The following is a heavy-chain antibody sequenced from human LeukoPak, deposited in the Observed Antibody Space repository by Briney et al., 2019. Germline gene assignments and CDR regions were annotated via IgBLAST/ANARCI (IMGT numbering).Heavy chain of an antibody. Sequence: SETLSFTCTVSGGSISSYYWSWIRQPPGKGLEWIGYIYYSGSTNYNPSLKSRVTISVDTSKNQFSLKLSSVTAADTAVYYCARDRYGGFDYWGQGTLVTVSS. D-gene: IGHD1-26*01. CDR1: GGSISSYY. CDR2: IYYSGST. CDR3: ARDRYGGFDY. J-gene: IGHJ4*02. V-gene: IGHV4-59*01.